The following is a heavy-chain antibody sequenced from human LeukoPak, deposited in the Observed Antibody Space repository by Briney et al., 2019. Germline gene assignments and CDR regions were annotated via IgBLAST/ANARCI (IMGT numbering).Heavy chain of an antibody. J-gene: IGHJ4*02. CDR3: AIPPTVTTYPKDY. D-gene: IGHD4-17*01. Sequence: GGSLRLSCAASGFTFSSYGMHWVRQAPGKGLEWVAFIRYDGSNKYYADSVKGRFTISRDNSKNTLYLQMNSLRAEDTAVYYCAIPPTVTTYPKDYWGQGTLVTVSS. CDR2: IRYDGSNK. V-gene: IGHV3-30*02. CDR1: GFTFSSYG.